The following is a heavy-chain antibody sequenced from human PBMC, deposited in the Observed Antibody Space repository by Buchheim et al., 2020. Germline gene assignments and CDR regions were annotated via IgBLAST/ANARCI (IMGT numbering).Heavy chain of an antibody. V-gene: IGHV3-23*01. Sequence: EVQLLESGGGLVQPGGSLRLSCAASGFTFSSYAMSWVRQAPGEGLEWVSTISNSGGSTYYADSVRGRFTISRDNSKHTLYRQMNSLRAEDTVIFYCAKLFRADPIDIWGQGT. CDR1: GFTFSSYA. CDR2: ISNSGGST. J-gene: IGHJ3*02. CDR3: AKLFRADPIDI.